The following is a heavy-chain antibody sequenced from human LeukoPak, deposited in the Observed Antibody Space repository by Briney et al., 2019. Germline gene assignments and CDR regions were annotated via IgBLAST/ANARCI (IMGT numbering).Heavy chain of an antibody. CDR1: GYTFTSYG. CDR2: ISAYNGDT. V-gene: IGHV1-18*04. J-gene: IGHJ5*02. Sequence: ASVTVSCKVSGYTFTSYGISWVRQAPGQGLEWMGWISAYNGDTKYAQKLQGRVTMTTDTSTSTAYMELRSLRSDDTAVYYCARGDYDILTGYYNWFDPWGQGTLVTVSS. D-gene: IGHD3-9*01. CDR3: ARGDYDILTGYYNWFDP.